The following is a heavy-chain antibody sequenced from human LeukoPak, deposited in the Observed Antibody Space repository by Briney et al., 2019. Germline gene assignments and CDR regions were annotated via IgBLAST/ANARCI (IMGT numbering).Heavy chain of an antibody. V-gene: IGHV3-74*03. D-gene: IGHD2-15*01. CDR1: GFTFSSYW. CDR2: INGDGTTT. Sequence: GRSLRLSCAASGFTFSSYWMHWVRQAPGKGLVWVSRINGDGTTTTFADSVKGRFTISRDNAENTLYLQMNSLRAEDTAVYYCARSGGHNRLDYWGQGTLVTVSS. J-gene: IGHJ4*02. CDR3: ARSGGHNRLDY.